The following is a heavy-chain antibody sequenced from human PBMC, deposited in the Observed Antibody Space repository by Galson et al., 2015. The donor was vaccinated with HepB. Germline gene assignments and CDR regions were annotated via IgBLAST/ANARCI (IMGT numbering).Heavy chain of an antibody. CDR2: ISVYNGNT. CDR1: GSTFSTYG. D-gene: IGHD3-10*01. CDR3: ARDNYYGSGSFFDF. J-gene: IGHJ4*02. V-gene: IGHV1-18*01. Sequence: SVKVSCKASGSTFSTYGFNWVRQAPGQGLEWMGWISVYNGNTNFGKKFQGRVTMTTDTSTSTAYMELRSLRSDDTAVYYCARDNYYGSGSFFDFWGQGTLVTVSS.